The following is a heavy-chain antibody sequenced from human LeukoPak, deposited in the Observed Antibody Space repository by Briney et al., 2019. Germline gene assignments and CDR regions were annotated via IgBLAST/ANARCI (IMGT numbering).Heavy chain of an antibody. CDR1: GGSFSGYY. J-gene: IGHJ4*02. CDR2: INHSGST. V-gene: IGHV4-34*01. CDR3: ARPRTYSGSYYD. Sequence: SETLSLTCAVYGGSFSGYYWSWIRQPPGKGLEWIGEINHSGSTNYNPSLKSRVTISVDTSKNQFSLKLSSVTAADTAVYYCARPRTYSGSYYDWGQGTLVTVSS. D-gene: IGHD1-26*01.